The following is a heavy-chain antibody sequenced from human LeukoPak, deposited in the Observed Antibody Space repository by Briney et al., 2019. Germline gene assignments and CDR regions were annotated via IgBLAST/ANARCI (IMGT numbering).Heavy chain of an antibody. Sequence: ASVKVSCKASGYTFTSYDINWVRQATGQGLEWMGWMNPNSGNTGYAQKFQGRVTITTDESTSTAYMELSSLRSEDTAVYYCARGVGVHYYDSSGYSMGYWGQGTLVTVSS. D-gene: IGHD3-22*01. J-gene: IGHJ4*02. CDR2: MNPNSGNT. CDR3: ARGVGVHYYDSSGYSMGY. CDR1: GYTFTSYD. V-gene: IGHV1-8*03.